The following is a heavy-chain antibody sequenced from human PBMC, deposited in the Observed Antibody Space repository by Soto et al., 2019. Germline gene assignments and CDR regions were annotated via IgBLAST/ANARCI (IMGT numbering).Heavy chain of an antibody. CDR1: GGSFSGYY. D-gene: IGHD3-22*01. CDR2: INHGGST. V-gene: IGHV4-34*02. CDR3: ASGGQAIIPKD. Sequence: QVQLQQWGAGLLKPSETLSLTSAVYGGSFSGYYWSWIRQPPGKGLDWIGEINHGGSTNYNPSLKSRVTISIDTSKNQFSLKLSSVTAADTAVYYCASGGQAIIPKDWGQGTLVTVSS. J-gene: IGHJ4*02.